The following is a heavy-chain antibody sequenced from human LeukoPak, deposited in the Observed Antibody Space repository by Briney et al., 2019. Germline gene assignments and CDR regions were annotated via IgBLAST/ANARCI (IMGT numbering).Heavy chain of an antibody. J-gene: IGHJ4*02. D-gene: IGHD3-3*01. Sequence: ASVKVSCKASGYTFTSYYMHWVRQAPGQGLEWMGIINPSGGSTSYAQKFQGRVTMTRDTSTSTVYMEVGSLRSEDTAVYYCARGDYDFWSGYLHYFDYWGQGTLVTVSS. CDR2: INPSGGST. V-gene: IGHV1-46*03. CDR1: GYTFTSYY. CDR3: ARGDYDFWSGYLHYFDY.